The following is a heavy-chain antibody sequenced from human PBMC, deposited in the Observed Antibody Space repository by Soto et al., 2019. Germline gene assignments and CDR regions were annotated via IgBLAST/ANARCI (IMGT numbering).Heavy chain of an antibody. CDR1: GYGFTSDW. J-gene: IGHJ4*02. D-gene: IGHD6-13*01. Sequence: GASLKISCKGSGYGFTSDWIGWVRQMPGKGLEWMGIIYPGDSDTRYSPSFQGQVTISADKSISTAYLQWSSLKASDTAMYYCARVEQQLGPSDYWGQGTLVTVSS. CDR2: IYPGDSDT. V-gene: IGHV5-51*01. CDR3: ARVEQQLGPSDY.